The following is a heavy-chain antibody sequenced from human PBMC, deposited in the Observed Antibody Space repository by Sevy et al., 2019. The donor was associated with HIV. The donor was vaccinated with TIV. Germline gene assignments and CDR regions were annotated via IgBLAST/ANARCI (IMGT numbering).Heavy chain of an antibody. CDR2: MYSSGKT. V-gene: IGHV4-39*01. J-gene: IGHJ4*02. CDR3: ERQGGIVDRAFDY. D-gene: IGHD2-21*01. CDR1: GGSISSSSYD. Sequence: SETLSLTCTVSGGSISSSSYDWGWIRQPPGKGLEWIGSMYSSGKTYYNPSLKSRVTIFVDTSKNQISLKLTSVTAADTAVYYCERQGGIVDRAFDYWGQGTLVTVSS.